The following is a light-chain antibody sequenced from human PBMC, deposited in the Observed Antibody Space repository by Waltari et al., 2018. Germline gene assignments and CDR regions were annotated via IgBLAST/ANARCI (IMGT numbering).Light chain of an antibody. V-gene: IGLV3-1*01. CDR3: QTWDSSLVV. CDR1: NLGNKY. CDR2: TRD. J-gene: IGLJ2*01. Sequence: SYDLPQPPSVSVSPGQTVTISCSGHNLGNKYVSWYQQKAGQAPLLVVYTRDRRPSGIPERFSGSNSDTTATLTISGTQAIDEADYYCQTWDSSLVVFGGGTKLTVL.